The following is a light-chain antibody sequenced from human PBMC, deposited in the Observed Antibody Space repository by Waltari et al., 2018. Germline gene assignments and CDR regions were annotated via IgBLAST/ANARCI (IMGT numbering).Light chain of an antibody. CDR2: SND. J-gene: IGLJ1*01. CDR3: AAWDDSLNAYV. CDR1: SSHIGRKY. V-gene: IGLV1-44*01. Sequence: QSVVTQPPSRSGAPGQRVTIFLSGGSSHIGRKYLNWYQHVPGTAPKLLIYSNDQRPSGVPDRFSGSKSGTSASLAIGGLRSEDEADYYCAAWDDSLNAYVFGSGTRAAVL.